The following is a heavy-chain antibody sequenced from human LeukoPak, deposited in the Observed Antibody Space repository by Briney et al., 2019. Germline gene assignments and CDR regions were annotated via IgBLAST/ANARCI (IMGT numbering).Heavy chain of an antibody. Sequence: GGSLRLSCAASGLTFSSYGMHWVRQAPGKGLEWVAVISYDGSNKYYADSVKGRFTISRDNSKNTLYLQMNSLRAEDTAVYYCAKDGYCSSTSCYGPNYYYYGMDVWGQGTTVTVSS. V-gene: IGHV3-30*18. D-gene: IGHD2-2*03. CDR2: ISYDGSNK. CDR3: AKDGYCSSTSCYGPNYYYYGMDV. CDR1: GLTFSSYG. J-gene: IGHJ6*02.